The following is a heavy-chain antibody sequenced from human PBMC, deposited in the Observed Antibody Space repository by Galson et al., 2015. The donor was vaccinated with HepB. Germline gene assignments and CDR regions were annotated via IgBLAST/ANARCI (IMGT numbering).Heavy chain of an antibody. CDR1: GGTFSSYT. CDR3: ARVKGEGGRPVQRFGYYFDY. Sequence: SVKVSCKASGGTFSSYTISWVRQAPGQGLEWMGRIIPILGIANYAQKFQGRVTITADKSTSTAYMELSSLRSEGTAVYYCARVKGEGGRPVQRFGYYFDYWGQGTLVTVSS. CDR2: IIPILGIA. D-gene: IGHD3-3*01. J-gene: IGHJ4*02. V-gene: IGHV1-69*02.